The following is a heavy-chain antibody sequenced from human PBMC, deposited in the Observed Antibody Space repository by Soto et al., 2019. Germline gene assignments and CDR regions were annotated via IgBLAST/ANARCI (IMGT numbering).Heavy chain of an antibody. V-gene: IGHV3-30*18. J-gene: IGHJ3*02. CDR1: GLTFSAYG. Sequence: QARLVESGGGVVQPGRSLRLSCEASGLTFSAYGMHWVRQAPGKGLEWVATISYDGSEKYFGDSVKGRFTISRDNSKSTLYLEMDSLRTEDTAVYYCAKASHCNKGRCSLGLIGDRAFDIWGQGTMVTVSS. CDR2: ISYDGSEK. CDR3: AKASHCNKGRCSLGLIGDRAFDI. D-gene: IGHD2-8*01.